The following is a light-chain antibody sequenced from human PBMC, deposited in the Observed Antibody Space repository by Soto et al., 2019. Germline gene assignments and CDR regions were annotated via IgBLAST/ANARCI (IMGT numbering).Light chain of an antibody. J-gene: IGLJ2*01. CDR1: SSDVGGYNY. CDR2: DVS. CDR3: SSYTSSSTMV. Sequence: QSVLTQPASVSGSPGQSITISCTGTSSDVGGYNYVSWYQQHPGKAPKLMIYDVSNRPSGVSNRFSGSKSGNTASLTISGLQDEDEAAYYCSSYTSSSTMVFGGGTKLTVL. V-gene: IGLV2-14*01.